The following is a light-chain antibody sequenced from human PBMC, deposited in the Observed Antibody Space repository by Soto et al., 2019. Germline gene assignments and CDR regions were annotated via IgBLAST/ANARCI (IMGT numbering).Light chain of an antibody. Sequence: DIQMTQSPSTLSASVGDRVTITCRASQNINNLLAWYQQKPGKAPNLLIYKASSLESGVPSRFSGSGYGTEFTLTISSLQPEDFATFYCQQYSNYSRAFGQGTKVDIK. CDR3: QQYSNYSRA. V-gene: IGKV1-5*03. J-gene: IGKJ1*01. CDR2: KAS. CDR1: QNINNL.